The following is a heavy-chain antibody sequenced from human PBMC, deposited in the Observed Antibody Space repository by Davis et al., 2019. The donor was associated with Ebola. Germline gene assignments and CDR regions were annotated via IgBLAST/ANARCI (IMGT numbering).Heavy chain of an antibody. CDR3: ARGSRNMDV. V-gene: IGHV3-7*03. Sequence: GESLKISCAASGFTSRSYWMSWVRQAPGKGLEWVAKIKEDGSEKLEVDSVKGRFTISRDNAKDSLYLQMNSLRAEDTAVYYCARGSRNMDVWGQGTTVTVSS. CDR2: IKEDGSEK. J-gene: IGHJ6*02. CDR1: GFTSRSYW.